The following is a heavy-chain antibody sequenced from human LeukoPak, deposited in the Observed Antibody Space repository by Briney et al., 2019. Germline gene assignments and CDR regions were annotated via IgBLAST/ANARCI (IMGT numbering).Heavy chain of an antibody. CDR1: GFTFSSYG. V-gene: IGHV3-30*03. J-gene: IGHJ3*02. CDR2: ISYDGSNK. D-gene: IGHD3-10*01. Sequence: GGSLRLSCAASGFTFSSYGMHWVRQAPGKGLEGVAVISYDGSNKYYADSVKGRFTTSRENSKNTLYLQMNSLRAEDTAVYYCAHLWFGLIGAFDIWGQGTMVTVSS. CDR3: AHLWFGLIGAFDI.